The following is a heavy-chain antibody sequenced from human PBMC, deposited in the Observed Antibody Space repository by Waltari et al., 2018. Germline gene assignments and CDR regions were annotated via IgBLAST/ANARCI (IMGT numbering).Heavy chain of an antibody. Sequence: QVQLQESGPGLVKPSETLSVTCTVSGASIRSNYSWGWIRQPPGKGLEWIGPMWHGGSTYYTPSLKSRVSISMDTSKNQFSLKLNSVTAADTAVYYCARNSSGWSFDSWGQGTLVTVSS. J-gene: IGHJ4*02. D-gene: IGHD6-19*01. V-gene: IGHV4-38-2*02. CDR3: ARNSSGWSFDS. CDR2: MWHGGST. CDR1: GASIRSNYS.